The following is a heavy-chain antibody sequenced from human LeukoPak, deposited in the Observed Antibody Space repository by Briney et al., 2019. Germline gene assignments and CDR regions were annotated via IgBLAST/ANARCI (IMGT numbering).Heavy chain of an antibody. J-gene: IGHJ4*02. CDR3: ARDGVGATQRGAFDY. D-gene: IGHD1-26*01. CDR1: GGTFSSYA. Sequence: ASVKVSCEASGGTFSSYAISWVRQAPGQGLEWMGGIIPIFDTANYAQKFQGRVTITADESTSTAYMELSSLKSEDTAVYYCARDGVGATQRGAFDYWGQGTLVTVSS. CDR2: IIPIFDTA. V-gene: IGHV1-69*13.